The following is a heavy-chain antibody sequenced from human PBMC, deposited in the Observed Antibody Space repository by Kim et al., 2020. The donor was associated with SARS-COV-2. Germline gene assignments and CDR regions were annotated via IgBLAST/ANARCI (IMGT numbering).Heavy chain of an antibody. D-gene: IGHD1-26*01. V-gene: IGHV3-30*01. J-gene: IGHJ5*02. CDR3: ARSNSGGYQGWFDP. Sequence: ANHLKGRFTISRDNSKYTLYLQMNSLGAEDTAVYYCARSNSGGYQGWFDPWGQGTLVTVSS.